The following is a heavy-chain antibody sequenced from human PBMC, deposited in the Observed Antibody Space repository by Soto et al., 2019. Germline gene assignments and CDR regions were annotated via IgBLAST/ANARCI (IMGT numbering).Heavy chain of an antibody. V-gene: IGHV3-30-3*01. Sequence: QVQLVESGGGVVQPGRSLRLSCAASGFTYSTYTMHWVRQAPGKGLVWVAVISYDGNNKFYADSVKGRFTISRDSTKQTLYLQMNSLRPDDTAMYYCARDGVFSTEYSWNYGTYFDYWCQGALVTVSS. CDR1: GFTYSTYT. CDR2: ISYDGNNK. J-gene: IGHJ4*02. D-gene: IGHD1-7*01. CDR3: ARDGVFSTEYSWNYGTYFDY.